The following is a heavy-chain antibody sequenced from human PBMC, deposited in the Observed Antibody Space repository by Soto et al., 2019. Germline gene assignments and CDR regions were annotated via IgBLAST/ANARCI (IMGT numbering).Heavy chain of an antibody. J-gene: IGHJ4*02. Sequence: QVQLVQSGAEVKKPGASVQVSCKASGYTFTNYGISWVRQAPGQGLEWMGWIIGYKGNTNYAQKFQGRVIMTIDTTTSTADMELRSLRSDDAAFYYCSREGPEHYVSEPFDFWGQGTLVTVSS. V-gene: IGHV1-18*01. CDR3: SREGPEHYVSEPFDF. CDR1: GYTFTNYG. CDR2: IIGYKGNT. D-gene: IGHD3-16*01.